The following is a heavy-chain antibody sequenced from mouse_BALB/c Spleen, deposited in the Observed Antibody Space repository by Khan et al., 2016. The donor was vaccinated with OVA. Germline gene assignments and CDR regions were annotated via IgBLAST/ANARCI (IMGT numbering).Heavy chain of an antibody. CDR1: GFALTSYG. V-gene: IGHV2-9*02. CDR2: IWAGGST. Sequence: QVQLKQSGPGLVAPSQSLSITCTVSGFALTSYGVHWVRQPPGKGLEWLGVIWAGGSTHYNSALMSRLTISKDNSKSQVFLKMNSLQTDDTAMDXYPRFHDGYHYNVDYWGQGTAVTVDS. D-gene: IGHD2-3*01. J-gene: IGHJ4*01. CDR3: PRFHDGYHYNVDY.